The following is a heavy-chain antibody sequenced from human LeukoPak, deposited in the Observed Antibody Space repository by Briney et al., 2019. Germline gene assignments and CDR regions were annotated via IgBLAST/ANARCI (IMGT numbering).Heavy chain of an antibody. Sequence: GSLRLSCAASGFIFTNYFMSWVRQAPGKGLEWIGYIYYSGRTNYNPSLKSRVTISVDTSKNEISLKLSSVTAADTAFYYCARDVGGNSPRYYYGLDVWGQGTTVTVSS. CDR1: GFIFTNYF. CDR3: ARDVGGNSPRYYYGLDV. CDR2: IYYSGRT. D-gene: IGHD4-23*01. V-gene: IGHV4-59*01. J-gene: IGHJ6*02.